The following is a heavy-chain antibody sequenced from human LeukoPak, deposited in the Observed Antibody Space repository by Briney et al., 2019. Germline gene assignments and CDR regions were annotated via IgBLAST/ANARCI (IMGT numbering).Heavy chain of an antibody. V-gene: IGHV1-18*01. CDR1: GYTFTSYG. CDR3: ARVQGSSGRDAFDI. Sequence: ASVKVSCKASGYTFTSYGISWVRQAPGQGLEWMGWISAYNGNTNYAQELQGRVTMTTDTSTSTAYMELRSLRSDDTAVYYCARVQGSSGRDAFDIWGQGTMVTVSS. D-gene: IGHD3-22*01. CDR2: ISAYNGNT. J-gene: IGHJ3*02.